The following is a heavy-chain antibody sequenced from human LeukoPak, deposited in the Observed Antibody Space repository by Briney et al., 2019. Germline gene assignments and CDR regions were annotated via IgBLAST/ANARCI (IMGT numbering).Heavy chain of an antibody. CDR3: ARFRAAAGAYYYYYYGMDV. D-gene: IGHD6-13*01. CDR1: GYTFTSYD. Sequence: PGASVKVSCKASGYTFTSYDINWVRQATGQGLEWMGWMNPNTGNTGYAQKFQGRVTMTRGTSISTAYMELSSLRSEDTAVYYCARFRAAAGAYYYYYYGMDVWGQGTTVTVSS. V-gene: IGHV1-8*01. CDR2: MNPNTGNT. J-gene: IGHJ6*02.